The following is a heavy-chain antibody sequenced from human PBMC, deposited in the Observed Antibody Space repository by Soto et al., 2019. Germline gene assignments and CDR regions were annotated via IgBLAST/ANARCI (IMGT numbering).Heavy chain of an antibody. Sequence: PGGSLRLSCAASGFTFSSYAMSWVRQAPGKGLEWVSAISGSGGSTYYADSVKGRFTISRDNSKNTLYLQMNSLRAEDTAVYYCAKGVVVVPAANFPYFDYWGQGTLVTVSS. V-gene: IGHV3-23*01. CDR3: AKGVVVVPAANFPYFDY. J-gene: IGHJ4*02. CDR2: ISGSGGST. CDR1: GFTFSSYA. D-gene: IGHD2-2*01.